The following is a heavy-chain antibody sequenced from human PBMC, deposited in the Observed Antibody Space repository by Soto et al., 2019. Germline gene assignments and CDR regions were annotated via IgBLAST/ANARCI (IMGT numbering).Heavy chain of an antibody. Sequence: PGESLKISCKGSGYSLTSYWISWVRQMPGKGLEWMGRIDPSDSYTNYSPSFQGHVTISADKSISTAYLQWSSLKASDTAMYYCATTPVVTYYYYGMDVWGQGTTVTVSS. D-gene: IGHD2-15*01. J-gene: IGHJ6*02. CDR1: GYSLTSYW. V-gene: IGHV5-10-1*01. CDR2: IDPSDSYT. CDR3: ATTPVVTYYYYGMDV.